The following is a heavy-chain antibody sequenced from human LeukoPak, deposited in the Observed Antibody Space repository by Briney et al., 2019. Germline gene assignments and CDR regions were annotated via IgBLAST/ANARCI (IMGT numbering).Heavy chain of an antibody. CDR2: ISTSSIYI. CDR3: AKASAMIVVVSKHFDY. J-gene: IGHJ4*02. Sequence: GGSLRLSCAASGFTFSSYSMNWVRQAPGKGLEWVSSISTSSIYIYYADSMKGRFTISRDNSKNTLYLQMNSLRAEDTAVYYCAKASAMIVVVSKHFDYWGQGTLVTVSS. CDR1: GFTFSSYS. D-gene: IGHD3-22*01. V-gene: IGHV3-21*04.